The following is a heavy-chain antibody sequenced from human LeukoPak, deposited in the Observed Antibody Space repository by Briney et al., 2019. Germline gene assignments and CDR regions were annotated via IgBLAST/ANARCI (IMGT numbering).Heavy chain of an antibody. CDR2: IDHTGST. D-gene: IGHD4-17*01. CDR3: ARQTTVMPYYYYYMDV. CDR1: GDSISIYY. V-gene: IGHV4-59*12. J-gene: IGHJ6*03. Sequence: SETLSLTCSVSGDSISIYYWSWIRQPPGKGLEWIGYIDHTGSTNYNPSLNSRVTISRDTAKNHFSLKLSSVTAADTAVYYCARQTTVMPYYYYYMDVWGKGTTVTISS.